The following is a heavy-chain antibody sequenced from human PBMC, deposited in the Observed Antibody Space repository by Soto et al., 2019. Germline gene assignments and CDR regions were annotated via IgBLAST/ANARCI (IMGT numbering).Heavy chain of an antibody. CDR1: GFTFGDYA. Sequence: PGGSLRLSCTASGFTFGDYAMSWFRQAPGKGLEWVGFIRSKAYGGTTEYAASVKGRFTISRDDSKSIAYLQMNSLKTEDTAVYYCTRVLTYYDFWSGYFPSVGMDVWGQGTTVTVSS. CDR3: TRVLTYYDFWSGYFPSVGMDV. CDR2: IRSKAYGGTT. D-gene: IGHD3-3*01. V-gene: IGHV3-49*03. J-gene: IGHJ6*02.